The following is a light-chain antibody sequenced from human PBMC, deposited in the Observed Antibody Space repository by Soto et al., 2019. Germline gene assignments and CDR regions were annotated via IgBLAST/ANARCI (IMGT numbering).Light chain of an antibody. V-gene: IGKV1-12*01. J-gene: IGKJ4*01. CDR1: QGISNW. CDR2: AAS. Sequence: DVQMTQSPSSVSASVGDRVTITWRASQGISNWLAWYQQKPGKAPQLLISAASILESGVPSRFSGSGSGTDFTLTISSLQPEDFATYYCQQANTFPLTFVGGTKVEIK. CDR3: QQANTFPLT.